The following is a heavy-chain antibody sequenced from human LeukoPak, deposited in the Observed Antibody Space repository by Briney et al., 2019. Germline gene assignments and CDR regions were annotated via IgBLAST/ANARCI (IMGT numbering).Heavy chain of an antibody. D-gene: IGHD5-18*01. CDR2: ISGSGGST. CDR3: ARGVGYPYFDY. V-gene: IGHV3-23*01. Sequence: GGSLRLSCAASGFTFSSYAMSWVRQAPGKGLEWVSAISGSGGSTYYADSVKGRFTISRDNSKNTLYLQMNSLRAEDTAVHYCARGVGYPYFDYWGQGTLVTVSS. J-gene: IGHJ4*02. CDR1: GFTFSSYA.